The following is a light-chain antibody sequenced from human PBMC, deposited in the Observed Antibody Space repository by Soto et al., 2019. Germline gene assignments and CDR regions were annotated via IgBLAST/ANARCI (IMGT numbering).Light chain of an antibody. CDR2: DAS. CDR1: QSISSW. V-gene: IGKV1-5*01. Sequence: DIQMTQSPSTLSASVGDRVTITCRASQSISSWLAWYQQKPGKSPKLLIYDASSLESGVPSRFSGSGSGTEFTLTISSLQPDDFAYYYIHQYNRYWKFGQGHKVEIK. J-gene: IGKJ1*01. CDR3: HQYNRYWK.